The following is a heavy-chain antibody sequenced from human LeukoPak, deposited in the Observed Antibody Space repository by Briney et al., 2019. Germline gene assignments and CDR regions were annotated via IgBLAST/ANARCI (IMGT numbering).Heavy chain of an antibody. J-gene: IGHJ6*02. CDR2: IYPGDSDT. CDR1: GYSFTSYW. D-gene: IGHD6-13*01. Sequence: GESLKISCKGSGYSFTSYWIGWVRQMPGKDLEWMGIIYPGDSDTRYSPSFQGQVTISADKSISTAYLQWSSLKASDTAMYYCARLVVAAAGTKNYYYYYGMDVWGQGTTVTVSS. V-gene: IGHV5-51*01. CDR3: ARLVVAAAGTKNYYYYYGMDV.